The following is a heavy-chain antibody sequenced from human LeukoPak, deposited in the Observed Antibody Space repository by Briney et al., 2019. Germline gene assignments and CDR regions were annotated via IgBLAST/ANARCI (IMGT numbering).Heavy chain of an antibody. V-gene: IGHV3-53*01. J-gene: IGHJ4*02. CDR1: GFTVSSNY. Sequence: PGGSLRLSCAASGFTVSSNYMSWVRQASEKGLEWVSILYSGGSAYYADSVKGRFTISRDNSKNTLYLQMNSLRVEDTAVYYCATISSPLDYWGQGTLVTVSS. CDR2: LYSGGSA. CDR3: ATISSPLDY. D-gene: IGHD2-15*01.